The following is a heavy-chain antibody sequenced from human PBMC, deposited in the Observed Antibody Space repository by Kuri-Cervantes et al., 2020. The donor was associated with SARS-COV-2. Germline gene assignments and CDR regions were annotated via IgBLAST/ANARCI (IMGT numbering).Heavy chain of an antibody. J-gene: IGHJ5*02. D-gene: IGHD1-7*01. CDR2: IKKDGSEK. V-gene: IGHV3-7*01. Sequence: GESLKISCAASGFTFSSYAMSWVRQAPGKGLQWVANIKKDGSEKYYVDSVKGRFTISRDNAKNSLYLQMNSLRAEDTAVYYCARDSKLGLPPAWGQGTLVTVSS. CDR3: ARDSKLGLPPA. CDR1: GFTFSSYA.